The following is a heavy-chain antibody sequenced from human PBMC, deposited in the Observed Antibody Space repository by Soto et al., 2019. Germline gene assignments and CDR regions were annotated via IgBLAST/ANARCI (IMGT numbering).Heavy chain of an antibody. CDR1: GYTFTSYY. D-gene: IGHD3-3*01. CDR3: VTTIFGVVIIPY. V-gene: IGHV1-46*01. CDR2: INPSGGST. Sequence: GASVKVSCKASGYTFTSYYMHWVRQAPGQGLEWMGIINPSGGSTSYAQKFQGRVTMTRDTSTSTVYMELSSLRSEDTAVYYCVTTIFGVVIIPYWGQGPLVTVSS. J-gene: IGHJ4*02.